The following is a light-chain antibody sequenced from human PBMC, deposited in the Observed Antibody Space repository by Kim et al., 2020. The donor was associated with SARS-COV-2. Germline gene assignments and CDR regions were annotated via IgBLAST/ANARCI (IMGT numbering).Light chain of an antibody. CDR2: EDD. CDR3: RSYNSDNVV. J-gene: IGLJ2*01. CDR1: SGSIDDNY. V-gene: IGLV6-57*03. Sequence: GKTVTSSCTRSSGSIDDNYVQWYQHRPGGVPTTVIYEDDQRPCGVAVPFSCSIGNSYNTASLTISGLQNEDEADYYCRSYNSDNVVFGGGTQLTVL.